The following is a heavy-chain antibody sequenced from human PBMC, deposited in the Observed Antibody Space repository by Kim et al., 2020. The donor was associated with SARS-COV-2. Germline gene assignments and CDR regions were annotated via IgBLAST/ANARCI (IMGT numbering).Heavy chain of an antibody. CDR3: AREKYYYDSSGYYYVLDY. D-gene: IGHD3-22*01. CDR1: GYTFTSYY. J-gene: IGHJ4*02. Sequence: ASVKVSCKASGYTFTSYYMHWVRQAPGQGLEGMGIINPSGGSTSYAQKFQGRVTMTRDTSTSTVYMELSSLRSEDTAVYYCAREKYYYDSSGYYYVLDYWGQGTLVTVSS. CDR2: INPSGGST. V-gene: IGHV1-46*01.